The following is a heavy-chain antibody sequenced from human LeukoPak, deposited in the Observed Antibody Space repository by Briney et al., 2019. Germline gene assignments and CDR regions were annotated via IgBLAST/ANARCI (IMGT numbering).Heavy chain of an antibody. V-gene: IGHV6-1*01. D-gene: IGHD2-15*01. Sequence: SQTLSLTCAISGDSASSNSAAWNWIRQSPSRGLEWLGRTYYRSKWYNDYAVSVKSRITINPDTSKNQFSLQLNSVTPEDTAVYYCARGYCSGGSCYRLFYFDYWGQGTLVTVSS. CDR2: TYYRSKWYN. CDR1: GDSASSNSAA. J-gene: IGHJ4*02. CDR3: ARGYCSGGSCYRLFYFDY.